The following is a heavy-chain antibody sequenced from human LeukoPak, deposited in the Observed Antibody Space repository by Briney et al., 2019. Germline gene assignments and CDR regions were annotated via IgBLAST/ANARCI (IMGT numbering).Heavy chain of an antibody. CDR3: ARVGRDYDFWSGFDY. V-gene: IGHV3-33*01. Sequence: PGGSLRLSCAASGFTFSSYNMHWVRQAPGKGLEWVAVIWYDGSKKYYADSVKGRFTISRDNAKNSLYLQMNSLRAEDTAVYYCARVGRDYDFWSGFDYWGQGTLVTVSS. J-gene: IGHJ4*02. CDR1: GFTFSSYN. CDR2: IWYDGSKK. D-gene: IGHD3-3*01.